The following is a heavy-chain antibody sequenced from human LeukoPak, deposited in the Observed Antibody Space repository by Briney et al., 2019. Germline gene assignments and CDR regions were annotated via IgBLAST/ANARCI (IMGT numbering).Heavy chain of an antibody. Sequence: SSETLSLTCTVSGGSISSYYWSWIRQPPGKGLEWIGYIYYSGSTNYNPSLKSRVTISVDTSKNQFSLKLSSVTAADTAVYYCARHWSIVGASMDVWGQGTTVTVSS. CDR1: GGSISSYY. CDR3: ARHWSIVGASMDV. V-gene: IGHV4-59*08. J-gene: IGHJ6*02. CDR2: IYYSGST. D-gene: IGHD1-26*01.